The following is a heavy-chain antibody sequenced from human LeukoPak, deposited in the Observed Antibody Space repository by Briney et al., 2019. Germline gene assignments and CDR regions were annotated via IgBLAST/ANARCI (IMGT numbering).Heavy chain of an antibody. Sequence: GGSLRLSCAASGFSFTTYEMNWVRQAPGKGLEWVSYISDSGSSIYYADSVKGRFTISRDIATNTLYLQMVSLKVEDTAVYYCATLRPRQQLVVDHWGQGTLVTVSS. D-gene: IGHD6-13*01. CDR1: GFSFTTYE. J-gene: IGHJ4*02. CDR2: ISDSGSSI. CDR3: ATLRPRQQLVVDH. V-gene: IGHV3-48*03.